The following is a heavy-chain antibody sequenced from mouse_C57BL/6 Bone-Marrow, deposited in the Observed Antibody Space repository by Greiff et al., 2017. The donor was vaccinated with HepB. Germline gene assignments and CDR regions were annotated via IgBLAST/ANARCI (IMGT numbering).Heavy chain of an antibody. D-gene: IGHD1-1*01. CDR1: GYTFTSYW. CDR3: ARAITTVVAH. Sequence: VQLQQPGAELVMPGASVKLSCKASGYTFTSYWMHWVKQRPGQGLEWIGEIDPSDSYTNYNQKFKGKSTLTVDKSSSTAYMQLSSLTSEDSAVYYCARAITTVVAHWGQGTTLTVSS. J-gene: IGHJ2*01. V-gene: IGHV1-69*01. CDR2: IDPSDSYT.